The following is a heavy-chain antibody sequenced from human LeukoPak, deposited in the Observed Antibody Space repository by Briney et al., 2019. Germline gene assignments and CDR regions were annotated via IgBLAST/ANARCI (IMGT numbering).Heavy chain of an antibody. J-gene: IGHJ4*02. Sequence: PSETLSLTCAVYGGSFSGYYWSWIRQPPGKGLEWIGEINHSGTTNYNPSLKSRVTISVDTSNIQFSLKLNSVTAADTAVYYCARERAGLWGQGTLVTVSS. CDR2: INHSGTT. CDR1: GGSFSGYY. V-gene: IGHV4-34*01. CDR3: ARERAGL. D-gene: IGHD3-16*01.